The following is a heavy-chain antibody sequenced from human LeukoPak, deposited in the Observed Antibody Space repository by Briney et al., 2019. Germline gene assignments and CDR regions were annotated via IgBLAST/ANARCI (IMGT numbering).Heavy chain of an antibody. CDR1: GFTFSSYS. Sequence: GGSLRLSCAASGFTFSSYSMNWVRQAPGKGLEWVSSISSSSSYIYYADSVKGRFTISRDNAKNSLYLQMNSLRAEDSAVYYCVQEGPRGLAFDVWGQGTKVTVSS. J-gene: IGHJ3*01. CDR3: VQEGPRGLAFDV. CDR2: ISSSSSYI. V-gene: IGHV3-21*04.